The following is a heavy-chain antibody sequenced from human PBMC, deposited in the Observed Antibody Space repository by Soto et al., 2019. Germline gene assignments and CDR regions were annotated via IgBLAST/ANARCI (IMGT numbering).Heavy chain of an antibody. D-gene: IGHD2-2*02. V-gene: IGHV1-46*01. CDR2: INPSGGST. CDR3: AREWVVVVPAAIPLHYYYGMDV. CDR1: GYTFTSYY. Sequence: QVQLVQSGAEVKKLGASVKVSCKASGYTFTSYYMHWVRQAPGQGLEWMGIINPSGGSTSYAQKCQGRVTMTRDTSTSTVYMELSSLRSEDTAVYYCAREWVVVVPAAIPLHYYYGMDVWGQGTTVTVSS. J-gene: IGHJ6*02.